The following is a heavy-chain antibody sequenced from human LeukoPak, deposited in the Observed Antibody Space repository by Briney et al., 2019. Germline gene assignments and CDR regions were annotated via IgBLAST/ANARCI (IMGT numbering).Heavy chain of an antibody. CDR3: ARAYGGYSSSPYNWLVP. CDR2: IYYSGGT. J-gene: IGHJ5*02. Sequence: ASETLSLTCTVSGGSISSYHWSWIRQSPGKGLEWIGYIYYSGGTNYNPSLKSRVTISLDTSKNQFSLKLISVTAADTAVYYCARAYGGYSSSPYNWLVPWGQGTLVTVSS. CDR1: GGSISSYH. V-gene: IGHV4-59*01. D-gene: IGHD6-6*01.